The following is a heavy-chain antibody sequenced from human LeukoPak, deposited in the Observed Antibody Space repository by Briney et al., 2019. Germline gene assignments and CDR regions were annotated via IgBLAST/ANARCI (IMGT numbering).Heavy chain of an antibody. CDR3: AKVHEGNTMSPEY. CDR2: ISGSGGST. V-gene: IGHV3-23*01. Sequence: PGGSLRLSCAASGFTFSSYAMSWVRQAPGKGLEWVSAISGSGGSTYYADSVKGRFTISRDNSKNTLYLQMDSLTAEDTAVYYCAKVHEGNTMSPEYWGQGTLVTVSS. D-gene: IGHD3-3*01. J-gene: IGHJ4*02. CDR1: GFTFSSYA.